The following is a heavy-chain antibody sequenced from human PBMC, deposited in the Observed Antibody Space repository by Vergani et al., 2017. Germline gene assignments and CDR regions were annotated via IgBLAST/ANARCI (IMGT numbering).Heavy chain of an antibody. J-gene: IGHJ4*02. CDR3: ARSREWLPIDY. CDR1: GSSISSYY. Sequence: QVQLQESGPGLVKPSENLSLTCTVSGSSISSYYWSWIRQPPGKGLEWIGYIYYSGSTNYNPSLKSRVTISVDTSKNQFSLKLSSVTAADTAVYYCARSREWLPIDYWGQGTLVTVSS. CDR2: IYYSGST. D-gene: IGHD3-3*01. V-gene: IGHV4-59*08.